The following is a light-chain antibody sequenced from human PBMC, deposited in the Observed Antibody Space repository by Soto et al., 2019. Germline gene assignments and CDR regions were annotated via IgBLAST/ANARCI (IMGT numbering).Light chain of an antibody. CDR3: QQYNSWWT. V-gene: IGKV1-5*03. CDR1: QSSSSW. J-gene: IGKJ1*01. Sequence: DIQMTQSPSTLSASVGDRVTITCRASQSSSSWLAWYQQIPGKAAKLLIYKASSLESGVPSRFSGSGSETEFTLTIISLQPDDFATYYCQQYNSWWTFGQGTKVEIK. CDR2: KAS.